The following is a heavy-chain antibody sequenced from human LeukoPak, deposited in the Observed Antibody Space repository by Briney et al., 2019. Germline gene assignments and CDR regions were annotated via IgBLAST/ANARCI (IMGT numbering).Heavy chain of an antibody. V-gene: IGHV3-48*01. CDR1: GFTFSSYS. CDR2: ISSSSNTI. CDR3: ASGAEGYVFDP. D-gene: IGHD1-1*01. J-gene: IGHJ5*02. Sequence: PGGSLRLSCAVSGFTFSSYSMNWVRQAPGKGLEWVSYISSSSNTIYYADSVKGRFTISRDNAKNSLYLQMNSPRVEDTAVYYCASGAEGYVFDPWGQGTLVTVSS.